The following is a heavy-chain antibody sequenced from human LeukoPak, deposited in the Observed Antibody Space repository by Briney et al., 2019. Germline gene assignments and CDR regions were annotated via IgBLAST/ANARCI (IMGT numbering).Heavy chain of an antibody. Sequence: SVKVSCKASGGTFTSYAISWVRQAPGQGLEWMGGIIPIFGTANYEQKVQGRVTITADKSTSTAYMELSSLRSEDTAVYYCARDTFRNSAATRGLPDYWGQGTLVTVSS. CDR2: IIPIFGTA. J-gene: IGHJ4*02. CDR1: GGTFTSYA. V-gene: IGHV1-69*06. CDR3: ARDTFRNSAATRGLPDY. D-gene: IGHD2-2*01.